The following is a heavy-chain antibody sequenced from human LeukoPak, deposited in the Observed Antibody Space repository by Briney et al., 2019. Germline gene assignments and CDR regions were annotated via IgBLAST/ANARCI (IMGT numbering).Heavy chain of an antibody. CDR2: IYYSGST. Sequence: PSETLSHTCTVSGGSISSYYWSRVRQPPGKGLEWIGYIYYSGSTNYNPSLKSRVTISVYTSQKQFSLRLSSVTAADTAVYYCARGLYLTTRGGAAAGFLDYWGQGTLVTVSA. V-gene: IGHV4-59*12. J-gene: IGHJ4*02. CDR3: ARGLYLTTRGGAAAGFLDY. D-gene: IGHD6-13*01. CDR1: GGSISSYY.